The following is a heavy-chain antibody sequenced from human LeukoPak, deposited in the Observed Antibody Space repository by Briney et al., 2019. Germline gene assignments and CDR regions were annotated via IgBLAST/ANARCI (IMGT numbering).Heavy chain of an antibody. CDR3: ARGPYKYDGSGAFDI. V-gene: IGHV4-61*02. J-gene: IGHJ3*02. CDR2: IYTSGST. CDR1: GGSISSGSYY. Sequence: PSETLSLTCTVSGGSISSGSYYWSWIRRPAGKGLEWIGRIYTSGSTNYNPSLKSRVSMSVDTSKNQFSLKLSSVTAADTAVYYCARGPYKYDGSGAFDIRGQGTMVTVSS. D-gene: IGHD3-22*01.